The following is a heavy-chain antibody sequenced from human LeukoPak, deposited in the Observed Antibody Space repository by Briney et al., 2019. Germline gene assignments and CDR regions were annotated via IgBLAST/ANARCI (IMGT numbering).Heavy chain of an antibody. CDR3: ARGVSRYYDFWSGYPRDNYYYYYMDV. CDR1: GGSFSGYY. V-gene: IGHV4-34*01. Sequence: SETLSLTCAVYGGSFSGYYWSWIRQPPGKGLEWIGEINHSGSTNYNPSLKSRVTISVDTSKNQFSLKLSSVTAADTAVYYCARGVSRYYDFWSGYPRDNYYYYYMDVWGKGTTVTVSS. CDR2: INHSGST. D-gene: IGHD3-3*01. J-gene: IGHJ6*03.